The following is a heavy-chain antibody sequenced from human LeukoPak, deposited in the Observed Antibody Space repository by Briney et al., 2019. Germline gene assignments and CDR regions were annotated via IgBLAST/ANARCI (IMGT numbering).Heavy chain of an antibody. CDR3: ARVRGYDSFFFYYYMDV. D-gene: IGHD5-12*01. CDR2: IIPIFGTA. CDR1: GGTFSSYA. J-gene: IGHJ6*03. V-gene: IGHV1-69*06. Sequence: ASVKVSCKASGGTFSSYAISWVRQAPGQGLEWMGGIIPIFGTANYAQKFQGRVTITADKSTSTAYMELRSLRSDDTAVYYCARVRGYDSFFFYYYMDVWGKGTTVTISS.